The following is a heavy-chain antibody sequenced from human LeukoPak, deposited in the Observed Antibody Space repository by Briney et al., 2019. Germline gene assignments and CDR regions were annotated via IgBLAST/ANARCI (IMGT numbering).Heavy chain of an antibody. V-gene: IGHV4-39*07. CDR1: GGSISTSNYY. CDR3: ARFGYYDSSGSDAFDI. CDR2: IFYSGST. Sequence: PSETLSLTCTVSGGSISTSNYYWGWIRQPPGKGLEWIGNIFYSGSTYYSPSLRSRVTISVDTSKNQFSLKLSSVTAADTAVYYCARFGYYDSSGSDAFDIWGQGTMVTVSS. J-gene: IGHJ3*02. D-gene: IGHD3-22*01.